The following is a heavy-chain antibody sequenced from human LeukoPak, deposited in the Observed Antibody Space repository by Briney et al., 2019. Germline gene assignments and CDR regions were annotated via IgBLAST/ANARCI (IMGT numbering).Heavy chain of an antibody. CDR3: ARGGTGELDY. J-gene: IGHJ4*02. CDR1: GFIFSSYS. Sequence: GGSLRLSCAASGFIFSSYSMNWVRQAPGKGLEWVSSISSSSSYICYADSVKGRFTISRDNAKNSLYLQMNSLRAEDTAVYYCARGGTGELDYWGQGTLVTVSS. CDR2: ISSSSSYI. D-gene: IGHD7-27*01. V-gene: IGHV3-21*01.